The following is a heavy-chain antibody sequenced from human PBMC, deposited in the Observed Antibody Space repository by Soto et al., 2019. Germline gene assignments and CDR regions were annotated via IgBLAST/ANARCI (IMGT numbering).Heavy chain of an antibody. Sequence: SETLSLTCTVSGGSISSSSYYWGWIRQPPGKGLDWIGSIYYSGSTYYNPSLKSRVTISVETSKNQFSLKLSSVTAADTAVYYCARDSSVEMATTGGFDPWGQGTLVNVSS. J-gene: IGHJ5*02. V-gene: IGHV4-39*02. CDR3: ARDSSVEMATTGGFDP. CDR1: GGSISSSSYY. D-gene: IGHD1-1*01. CDR2: IYYSGST.